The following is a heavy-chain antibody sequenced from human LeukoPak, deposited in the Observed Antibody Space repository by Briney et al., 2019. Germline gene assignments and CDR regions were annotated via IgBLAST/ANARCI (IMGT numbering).Heavy chain of an antibody. Sequence: SETLSLTCTVSGGSIRSYYWSWIRQPPGKGLEWIGYIYYSGSTNYNPSLKSRVTISVDTSKNQFSLKLSSVTAADTAVYYCARHHAPHLFDYWGQGTLVTVSS. CDR1: GGSIRSYY. D-gene: IGHD1-14*01. J-gene: IGHJ4*02. V-gene: IGHV4-59*08. CDR3: ARHHAPHLFDY. CDR2: IYYSGST.